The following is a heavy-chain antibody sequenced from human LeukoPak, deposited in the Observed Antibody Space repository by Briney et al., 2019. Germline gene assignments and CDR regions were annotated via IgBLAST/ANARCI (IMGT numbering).Heavy chain of an antibody. Sequence: SETLSLTCAVYGGSFSGYYWSWIRQPPGKGLEWIGEINHSGSTNYNPSLKSRVTISVDTSKNQLSLKLSSVTAADTAVYNCARGRWFDPWGQGTLVTVSS. J-gene: IGHJ5*02. CDR3: ARGRWFDP. CDR2: INHSGST. V-gene: IGHV4-34*01. CDR1: GGSFSGYY.